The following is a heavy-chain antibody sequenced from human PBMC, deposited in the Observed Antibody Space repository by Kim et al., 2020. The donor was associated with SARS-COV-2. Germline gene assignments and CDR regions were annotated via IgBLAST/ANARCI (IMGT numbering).Heavy chain of an antibody. CDR2: IWYDGSNK. CDR1: GFTFSSYG. CDR3: ARGWVVVVPAALRADHYFDY. D-gene: IGHD2-2*01. Sequence: GGSLRLSCAASGFTFSSYGMHWVRQAPGKGLEWVAVIWYDGSNKYYADSVKGRFTISRDNSKNTLYLQMNSLRAEDTAVYYCARGWVVVVPAALRADHYFDYWGQETLVTVSS. V-gene: IGHV3-33*01. J-gene: IGHJ4*02.